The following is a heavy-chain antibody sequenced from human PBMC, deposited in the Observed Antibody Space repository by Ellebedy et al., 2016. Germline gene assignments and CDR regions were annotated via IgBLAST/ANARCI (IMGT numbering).Heavy chain of an antibody. CDR3: ARGALRSGGSYFDY. V-gene: IGHV4-34*01. CDR1: GGSFSGYY. D-gene: IGHD1-26*01. CDR2: INHSGST. J-gene: IGHJ4*02. Sequence: SETLSLXXAVYGGSFSGYYWSWIRQPPGKGLEWIGEINHSGSTNYNPSLKSRVTISVDTSKNQFSLKLSSVTAADTAVYYCARGALRSGGSYFDYWGQGTLVTVSS.